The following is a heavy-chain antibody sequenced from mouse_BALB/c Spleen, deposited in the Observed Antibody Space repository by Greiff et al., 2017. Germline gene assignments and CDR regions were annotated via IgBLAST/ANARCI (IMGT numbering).Heavy chain of an antibody. V-gene: IGHV5-4*02. CDR2: ISDGGSYT. CDR3: ARDRGITTGGAFDY. Sequence: DVMLVESGGGLVKPGGSLKLSCAASGFTFSDYYMSWVRQTPEKRLEWVATISDGGSYTYYPDSVKGRFTISRDNAKNNLYLQMSSLKSEDTAMYYCARDRGITTGGAFDYWGQGTTLTVSS. J-gene: IGHJ2*01. D-gene: IGHD2-4*01. CDR1: GFTFSDYY.